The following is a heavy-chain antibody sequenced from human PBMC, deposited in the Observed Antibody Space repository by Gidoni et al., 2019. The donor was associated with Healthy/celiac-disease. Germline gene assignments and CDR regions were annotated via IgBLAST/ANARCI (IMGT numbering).Heavy chain of an antibody. CDR2: IYYSGST. CDR1: GGSISSYY. D-gene: IGHD2-15*01. V-gene: IGHV4-59*01. Sequence: QVQLQESGPGLVKPSETLSLTCTVSGGSISSYYWSWIRQPPGKGLEWIGYIYYSGSTNYNPSLKSRVTISVDTSKNQFSLKLSSVTAADTAVYYCARGDRGSYAFDIWGQGTMVTVSS. J-gene: IGHJ3*02. CDR3: ARGDRGSYAFDI.